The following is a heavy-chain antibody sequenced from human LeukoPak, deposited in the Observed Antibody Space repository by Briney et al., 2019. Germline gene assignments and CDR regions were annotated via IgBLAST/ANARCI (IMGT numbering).Heavy chain of an antibody. CDR3: AKSGYRFFLGDTVNAFDI. CDR1: GFTFNTYA. Sequence: PGGSLRLSCAASGFTFNTYAMSWVRQVPGRGLEWVSATSGNDGYTYYADSVKGRFTISRDNYKNTLYLQMNTLRAEDTAVYYCAKSGYRFFLGDTVNAFDIWGQGTVVTVSS. V-gene: IGHV3-23*01. J-gene: IGHJ3*02. CDR2: TSGNDGYT. D-gene: IGHD3-3*01.